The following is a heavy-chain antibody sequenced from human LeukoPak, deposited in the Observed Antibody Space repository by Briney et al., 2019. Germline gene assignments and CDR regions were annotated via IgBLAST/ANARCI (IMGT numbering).Heavy chain of an antibody. CDR2: IYYSGST. CDR1: GGSISSSSYY. D-gene: IGHD2-2*01. V-gene: IGHV4-39*07. CDR3: ARGASQGADY. Sequence: SETLSLTCTVSGGSISSSSYYWGWIRQPPGKGLEWIGSIYYSGSTYYNPSLKSRVTISVDTSKNQFSLKLSSVTAADTAVYYCARGASQGADYWDQGTLVTVSS. J-gene: IGHJ4*02.